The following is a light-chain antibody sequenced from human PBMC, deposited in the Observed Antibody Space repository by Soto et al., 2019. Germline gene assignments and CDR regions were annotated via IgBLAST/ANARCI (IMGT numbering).Light chain of an antibody. Sequence: IVLTQSPGTLSLSPGERAPLSCRASQSVSSSYLAWYQQKPGQAPRLLIYGASSRATGIPDRFSGSGSGTDFTLTISRLEPEDFAVYYCQQYGSSPLTFGGGTKVDI. J-gene: IGKJ4*01. CDR3: QQYGSSPLT. V-gene: IGKV3-20*01. CDR1: QSVSSSY. CDR2: GAS.